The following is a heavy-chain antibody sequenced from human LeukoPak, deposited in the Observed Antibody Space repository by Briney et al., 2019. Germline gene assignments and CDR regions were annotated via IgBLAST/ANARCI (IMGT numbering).Heavy chain of an antibody. CDR3: ARGAGYSSGWSGTAYYFDY. D-gene: IGHD6-19*01. CDR2: INHSGST. V-gene: IGHV4-34*01. CDR1: GGSFSGYY. Sequence: SETLSLTCAVYGGSFSGYYWSWIRQPPGKGLEWIGEINHSGSTNYNPSLKSRVTISVDTSKNQFSLKLSSVTAADTAVYYCARGAGYSSGWSGTAYYFDYWGQGTLVTVSS. J-gene: IGHJ4*02.